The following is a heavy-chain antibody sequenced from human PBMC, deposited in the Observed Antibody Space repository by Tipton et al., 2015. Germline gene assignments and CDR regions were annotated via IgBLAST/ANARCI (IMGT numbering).Heavy chain of an antibody. J-gene: IGHJ5*02. CDR3: ARELVGATITAIDP. CDR1: GGSISTRTYY. CDR2: IHYGGGT. Sequence: TLSLTCSVSGGSISTRTYYWGWIRQPPGKGLEWIGYIHYGGGTYYNPSLRGRATISVATFENQFSLKLTSLTAADTAVYYCARELVGATITAIDPWGQGTLVTVSS. V-gene: IGHV4-31*03. D-gene: IGHD1-26*01.